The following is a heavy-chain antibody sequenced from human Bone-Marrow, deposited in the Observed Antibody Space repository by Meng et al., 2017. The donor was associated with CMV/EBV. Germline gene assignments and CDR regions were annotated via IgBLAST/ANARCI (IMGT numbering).Heavy chain of an antibody. CDR3: ARGSTSFVYYYGMDV. CDR1: GYTFTSYD. J-gene: IGHJ6*02. V-gene: IGHV1-69*05. CDR2: IIPIFGTA. Sequence: SVKVSCKASGYTFTSYDIHWVRQAPGQGLEWMGGIIPIFGTANYAQKFQGRVTITTDESTSTAYMELSSLRSEDTAVYYCARGSTSFVYYYGMDVWGQGTTVTVSS. D-gene: IGHD2-2*01.